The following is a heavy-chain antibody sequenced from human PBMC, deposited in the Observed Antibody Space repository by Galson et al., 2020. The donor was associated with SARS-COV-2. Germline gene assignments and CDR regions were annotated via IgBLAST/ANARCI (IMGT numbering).Heavy chain of an antibody. D-gene: IGHD3-16*01. CDR1: GYTFINYG. V-gene: IGHV1-18*01. CDR2: ISGYNGDT. CDR3: AREIKDVMDV. J-gene: IGHJ6*02. Sequence: ASVKVSCKTSGYTFINYGLSWVRQAPGQGLEWMGWISGYNGDTNYAQNLQGRVTMTTDTSTSTAYLEVRSLRSDDTAVYYCAREIKDVMDVWGQGTTVTVSS.